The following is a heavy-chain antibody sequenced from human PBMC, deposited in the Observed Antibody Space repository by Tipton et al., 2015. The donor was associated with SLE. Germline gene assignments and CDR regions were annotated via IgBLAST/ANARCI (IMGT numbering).Heavy chain of an antibody. V-gene: IGHV4-39*01. CDR3: AKHRYWFDP. Sequence: TLSLTCNVSGDSISRSTYYWGWIRQPPGKGLEWIGTIYYSGSTNYNPSLKSRVTISVDTSKNQFSLKLSSVTAADTAVYYCAKHRYWFDPWGQGTLVTVSS. J-gene: IGHJ5*02. CDR1: GDSISRSTYY. CDR2: IYYSGST.